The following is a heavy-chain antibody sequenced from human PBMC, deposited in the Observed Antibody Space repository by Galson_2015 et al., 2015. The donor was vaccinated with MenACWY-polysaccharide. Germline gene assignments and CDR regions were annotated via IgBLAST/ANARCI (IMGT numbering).Heavy chain of an antibody. D-gene: IGHD1-26*01. CDR2: ISFDGTTT. CDR1: GFIFSSHR. Sequence: SLRLSCAASGFIFSSHRMNWVRQAPGRGLEWISYISFDGTTTHYADSVKGRFTVSRDNAQNSLYLEMNSLRVEDTAVYYCANPGSAIHYWGQGTLVTVSS. V-gene: IGHV3-48*04. CDR3: ANPGSAIHY. J-gene: IGHJ4*02.